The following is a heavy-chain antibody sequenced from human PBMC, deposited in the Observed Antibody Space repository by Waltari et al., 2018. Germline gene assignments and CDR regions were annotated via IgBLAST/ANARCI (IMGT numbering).Heavy chain of an antibody. CDR2: ISSSSSYI. D-gene: IGHD2-2*01. J-gene: IGHJ6*02. CDR1: GFTFSSYS. CDR3: ARRGVVVPAAMPAYYYGMDV. V-gene: IGHV3-21*01. Sequence: EVQLVESGGGLVKPGGSLRLSCAASGFTFSSYSMNWVRQAPGKGLEWVSSISSSSSYIYSADSVKGRFTISRDNAKNSLYLQMNSLRAEDTAVYYCARRGVVVPAAMPAYYYGMDVWGQGTTVTVSS.